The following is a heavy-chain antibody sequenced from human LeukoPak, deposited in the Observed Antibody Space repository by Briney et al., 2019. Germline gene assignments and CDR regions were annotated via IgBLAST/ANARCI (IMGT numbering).Heavy chain of an antibody. CDR3: ANNVGPRRRSPVLMNV. Sequence: GGSLRLSCVASRFTLSRYGMHWVRQAPGKGLEWVAVISYDGSNKYYADSVKGRFTISRDSSKNTLYLQMNSLRAEDTAVYYCANNVGPRRRSPVLMNVWGQGTTVTVSS. CDR2: ISYDGSNK. D-gene: IGHD2-21*01. J-gene: IGHJ6*02. V-gene: IGHV3-33*05. CDR1: RFTLSRYG.